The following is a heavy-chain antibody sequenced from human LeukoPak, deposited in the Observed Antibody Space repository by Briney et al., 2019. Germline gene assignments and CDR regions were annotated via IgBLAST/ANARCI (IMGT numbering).Heavy chain of an antibody. CDR3: ARDLGSSWEPRGLDY. CDR1: GGSISSGDYY. D-gene: IGHD6-13*01. J-gene: IGHJ4*02. V-gene: IGHV4-30-4*01. Sequence: SQTLSLTCTVSGGSISSGDYYWSWIRQPPGKGQGWIGYIYYSGSTYYNPSLKSRVTISVDTSKNQFSLKLSSVTAADTAVYYCARDLGSSWEPRGLDYWGQGTLVTVSS. CDR2: IYYSGST.